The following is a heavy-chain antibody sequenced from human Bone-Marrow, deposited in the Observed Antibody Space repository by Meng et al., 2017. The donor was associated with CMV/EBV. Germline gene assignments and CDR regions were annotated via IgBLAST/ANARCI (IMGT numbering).Heavy chain of an antibody. CDR2: IYYSGST. D-gene: IGHD5-18*01. Sequence: GSLRLSCAASGFTFSSYAMSWVRQAPGKGLEWIGSIYYSGSTYYNPSLKSRVTISVDTSKNQFSLKLSSVTAADTAVYYCARDGGYSYGVGKDWVQGTLVTVSS. J-gene: IGHJ4*02. CDR3: ARDGGYSYGVGKD. V-gene: IGHV4-39*07. CDR1: GFTFSSYA.